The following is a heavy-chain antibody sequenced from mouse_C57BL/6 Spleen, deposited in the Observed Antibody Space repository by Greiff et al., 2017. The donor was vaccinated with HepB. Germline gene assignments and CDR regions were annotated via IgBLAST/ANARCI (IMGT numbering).Heavy chain of an antibody. V-gene: IGHV1-78*01. CDR1: GYTFTDHT. D-gene: IGHD1-1*01. CDR2: IYPRDGST. J-gene: IGHJ3*01. CDR3: ARDYYGSSYGFAY. Sequence: VQLQQSDAELVKPGASVKISCKVSGYTFTDHTIHWMKQRPEQGLEWIGYIYPRDGSTKYNEKFKGKATLTADKSSSKAYMQLNSLTSEDSAVYFCARDYYGSSYGFAYWGQGTLVTVSA.